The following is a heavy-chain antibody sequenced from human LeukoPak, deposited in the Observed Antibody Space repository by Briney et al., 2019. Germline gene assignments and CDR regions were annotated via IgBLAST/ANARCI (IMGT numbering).Heavy chain of an antibody. J-gene: IGHJ4*02. D-gene: IGHD3-10*01. CDR3: AEDITMVRGVDY. CDR2: IRYDGSNK. V-gene: IGHV3-30*02. CDR1: GFTFSSYG. Sequence: GGSLRLSCAASGFTFSSYGMHWVRQAPGKGLEWVAFIRYDGSNKYYADSVKGRFTIFRDNSKNTLYLQMNSLRAEDTAVYYCAEDITMVRGVDYWGQGTLVTVSS.